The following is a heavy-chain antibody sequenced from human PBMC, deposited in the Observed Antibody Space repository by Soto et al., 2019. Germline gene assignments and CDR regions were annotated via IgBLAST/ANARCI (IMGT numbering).Heavy chain of an antibody. CDR2: INPNSGGT. J-gene: IGHJ6*04. D-gene: IGHD6-13*01. CDR3: ARDLGYSSSWSVGYYYSGMDV. CDR1: GYTFTGYY. V-gene: IGHV1-2*02. Sequence: ASVKVSCKASGYTFTGYYMHWVRQAPGQGLEWMAWINPNSGGTNYAQKFQGRVTMTRDTSISTAYMELGRLRSDDTAVYYCARDLGYSSSWSVGYYYSGMDVWGEGAKVTVSS.